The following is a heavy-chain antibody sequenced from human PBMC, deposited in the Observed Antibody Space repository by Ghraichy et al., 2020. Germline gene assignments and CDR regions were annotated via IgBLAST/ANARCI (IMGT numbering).Heavy chain of an antibody. Sequence: GGSLNISCKGSGYSFTSYWIGWVRQMPGKGLEWMGIIYPGDSDTRYSPSFQGQVTISADKSISTAYLQWSSLKASDTAMYYCARHNRLSGWIFVDYWGQGTLVTVSS. V-gene: IGHV5-51*01. D-gene: IGHD6-19*01. CDR2: IYPGDSDT. J-gene: IGHJ4*02. CDR1: GYSFTSYW. CDR3: ARHNRLSGWIFVDY.